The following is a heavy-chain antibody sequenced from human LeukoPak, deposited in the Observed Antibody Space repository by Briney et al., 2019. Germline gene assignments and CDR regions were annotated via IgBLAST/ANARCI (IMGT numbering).Heavy chain of an antibody. Sequence: ASVKVSCKASGYTFTSYGISWVRQAPRQGLEWMGSISAYNGNTIYAQKLQGRVTMTTDTSTSTAYMELRSLRSDDTAVYYCARDTRYYYHSSGPKRGYYWGQGTLVTVSS. CDR1: GYTFTSYG. CDR2: ISAYNGNT. CDR3: ARDTRYYYHSSGPKRGYY. D-gene: IGHD3-22*01. J-gene: IGHJ4*02. V-gene: IGHV1-18*01.